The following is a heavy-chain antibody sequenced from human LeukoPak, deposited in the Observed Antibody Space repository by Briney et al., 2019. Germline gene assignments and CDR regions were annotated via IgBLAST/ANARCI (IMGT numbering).Heavy chain of an antibody. CDR3: AKAKSGTYYKGDYYFDY. CDR2: ISYEGSTK. CDR1: LFTFSDYG. D-gene: IGHD3-10*01. V-gene: IGHV3-30*18. Sequence: PGGSLTLSCAASLFTFSDYGMHWLRQAPGKGLEWVAVISYEGSTKYYADSVNGRFTISRDNSKNTLYLQMNSLRTEDTAVYYCAKAKSGTYYKGDYYFDYWGQGTLVTVSS. J-gene: IGHJ4*02.